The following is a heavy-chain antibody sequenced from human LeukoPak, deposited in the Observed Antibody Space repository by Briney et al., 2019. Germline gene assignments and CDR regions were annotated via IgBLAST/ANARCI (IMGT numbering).Heavy chain of an antibody. CDR3: TREGVADNAFDI. D-gene: IGHD6-19*01. Sequence: GGPLRLSCTASGFTFGDYAMSWVRQAPGKGLEWVGFIRSKAYGGTTEYAASVKGRFTISRDDSKSIAYLQMNSLKTEDTAVYYCTREGVADNAFDIWGQGTMVTVSS. V-gene: IGHV3-49*04. CDR2: IRSKAYGGTT. CDR1: GFTFGDYA. J-gene: IGHJ3*02.